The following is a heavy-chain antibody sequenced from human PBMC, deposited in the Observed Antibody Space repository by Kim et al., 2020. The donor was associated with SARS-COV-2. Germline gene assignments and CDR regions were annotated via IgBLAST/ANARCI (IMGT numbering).Heavy chain of an antibody. CDR1: GFNFNIYS. CDR3: TRGLQWAFDF. Sequence: GGSLRLSCAASGFNFNIYSMNWVRQAPGRGLEWVSYITSSSSTIYYADSVKGRFTISGDNAKNSLDLQMNSLRDEDTAVYYCTRGLQWAFDFWGQGSLVTVSS. D-gene: IGHD2-8*01. V-gene: IGHV3-48*02. CDR2: ITSSSSTI. J-gene: IGHJ4*02.